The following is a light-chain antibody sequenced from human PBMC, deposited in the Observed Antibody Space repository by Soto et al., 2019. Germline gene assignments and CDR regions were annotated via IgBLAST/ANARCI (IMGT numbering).Light chain of an antibody. CDR1: SSNIGSYF. Sequence: QSVLTQPPSASGTPGQRVTISCSGGSSNIGSYFVYWYQQLPGTAPNLLIYRNDQRPSGVPDRFSGSKSGTSASLAISGLRSEDEADYYCAAWDDSLSGVVFGGGTKVTVL. V-gene: IGLV1-47*01. CDR3: AAWDDSLSGVV. CDR2: RND. J-gene: IGLJ2*01.